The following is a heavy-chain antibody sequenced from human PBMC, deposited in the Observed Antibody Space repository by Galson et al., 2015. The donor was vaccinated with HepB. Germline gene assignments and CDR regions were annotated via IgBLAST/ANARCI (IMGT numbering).Heavy chain of an antibody. D-gene: IGHD6-13*01. CDR2: IGSKANSYAT. V-gene: IGHV3-73*01. Sequence: SLRLSCAASGFTFSGSAMHWVRQASGRGLEWVGRIGSKANSYATAYAASVKGRFTISRDDSKNTAYMRMSRLKTEDTAVYYCTRLGDLSGYSSLWGQGTLVTVSS. J-gene: IGHJ4*02. CDR1: GFTFSGSA. CDR3: TRLGDLSGYSSL.